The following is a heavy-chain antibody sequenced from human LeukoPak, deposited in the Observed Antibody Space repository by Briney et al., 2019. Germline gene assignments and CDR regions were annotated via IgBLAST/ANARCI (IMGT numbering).Heavy chain of an antibody. J-gene: IGHJ4*02. D-gene: IGHD4-23*01. V-gene: IGHV1-69*01. CDR2: IIPIFGTA. CDR3: ARDSDYGGNSYYFDY. CDR1: GGTFSSYA. Sequence: GSSVKASCKASGGTFSSYAISWVRQAPGQGLEWMGGIIPIFGTANYAQKFQGRVTITADESTSTAYMELSSLRSEDTAVYYCARDSDYGGNSYYFDYWGQGTLVTVSS.